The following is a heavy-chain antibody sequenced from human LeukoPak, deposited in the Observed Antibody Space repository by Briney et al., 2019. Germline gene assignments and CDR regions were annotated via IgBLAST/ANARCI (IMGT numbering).Heavy chain of an antibody. J-gene: IGHJ4*02. CDR2: ISSGSNDI. D-gene: IGHD6-13*01. V-gene: IGHV3-21*01. CDR1: GFTFSSYS. CDR3: ARSIGAAYSDN. Sequence: PGGSLRLSCAGSGFTFSSYSMNWVRQAPGKGLEWVSFISSGSNDIYYADSVKGRFTISRDNAKNSLYLEMNSLRAEDTAVYYCARSIGAAYSDNWGQGTLVTVSS.